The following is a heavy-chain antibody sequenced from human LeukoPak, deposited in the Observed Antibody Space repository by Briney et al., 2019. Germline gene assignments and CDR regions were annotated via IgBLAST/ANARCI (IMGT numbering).Heavy chain of an antibody. V-gene: IGHV4-34*01. CDR1: GGPFSGYY. Sequence: SETLSLTCAVYGGPFSGYYWSWIRQPPGKGLEWIGEINHSGSTNYNPSLKSRVTISVDTSKNQFSLKLSSVTAADTAVYYCARGSRSRWLQPTLDYWGQGTLVTVSS. CDR3: ARGSRSRWLQPTLDY. J-gene: IGHJ4*02. CDR2: INHSGST. D-gene: IGHD5-24*01.